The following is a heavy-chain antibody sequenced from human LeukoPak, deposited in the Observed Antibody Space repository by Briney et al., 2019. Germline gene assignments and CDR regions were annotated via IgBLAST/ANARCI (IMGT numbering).Heavy chain of an antibody. J-gene: IGHJ5*02. CDR2: IIPIFGTA. D-gene: IGHD3-10*01. V-gene: IGHV1-69*13. CDR1: GGTFSSYA. CDR3: ASSITMVRGWSFDP. Sequence: APVKVSCKASGGTFSSYAISWVRQAPGQGLEWMGGIIPIFGTANYAQKFQGRVTITADESTSTAYMELSSLRSEDTAVYYCASSITMVRGWSFDPWGQGTLVTVSS.